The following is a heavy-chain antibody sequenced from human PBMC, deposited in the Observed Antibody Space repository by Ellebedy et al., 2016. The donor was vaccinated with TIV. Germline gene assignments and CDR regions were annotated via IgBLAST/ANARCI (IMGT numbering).Heavy chain of an antibody. V-gene: IGHV1-2*02. D-gene: IGHD2-15*01. CDR1: GYTFTGYY. Sequence: ASVKVSXKASGYTFTGYYMHWVRQAPGQGLEWMGWINPNSGGTNYAQKFQGRVTMTRDTSISTAYMELSSLRSEDTAVYYCARNPHHCSGGSCYYRYFQHWGQGTLVTVSS. CDR2: INPNSGGT. J-gene: IGHJ1*01. CDR3: ARNPHHCSGGSCYYRYFQH.